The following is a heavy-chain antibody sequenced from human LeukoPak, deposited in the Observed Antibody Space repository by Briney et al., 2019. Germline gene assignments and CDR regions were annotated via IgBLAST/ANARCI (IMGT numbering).Heavy chain of an antibody. Sequence: ASVNVSCKASGYTFTSYGISWVRQAPGQGLEWMGWISAYNGNTNYAQKLQGRVTMTTDTSTSTAYMELRSLRSDDTAVYYCARDLRAMGAKTFDYWGQGTLVTVSS. CDR2: ISAYNGNT. D-gene: IGHD1-26*01. CDR3: ARDLRAMGAKTFDY. V-gene: IGHV1-18*01. CDR1: GYTFTSYG. J-gene: IGHJ4*02.